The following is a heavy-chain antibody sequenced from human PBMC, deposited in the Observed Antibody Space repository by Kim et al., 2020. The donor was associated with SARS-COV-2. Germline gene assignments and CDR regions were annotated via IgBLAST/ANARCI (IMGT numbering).Heavy chain of an antibody. J-gene: IGHJ5*02. Sequence: SETLSLTCAVYGGSFSGYYWSWIRQPPGKGLEWIGEINHSGSTNYNPSLKSRVTISVDTSKNQFSLKLSSVTAADTAVYYCAREGRSSCHGGRPVCNWFDPWGQGTLVTVSS. D-gene: IGHD2-2*01. CDR1: GGSFSGYY. CDR3: AREGRSSCHGGRPVCNWFDP. V-gene: IGHV4-34*01. CDR2: INHSGST.